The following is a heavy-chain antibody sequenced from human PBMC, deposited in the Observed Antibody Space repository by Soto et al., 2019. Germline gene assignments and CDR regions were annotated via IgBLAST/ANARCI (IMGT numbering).Heavy chain of an antibody. CDR2: ITYNGADR. CDR3: ARDGVVHNYYYYGMDV. CDR1: GFTFSTYA. J-gene: IGHJ6*02. Sequence: QPGGSLRLSCAASGFTFSTYAMTWVRQAPGKGLEWVPGITYNGADRYYADSVRGRFTISRDNSKNTLYLQMNSLRAEDTAVYYCARDGVVHNYYYYGMDVWGQGTTVTVSS. V-gene: IGHV3-23*01. D-gene: IGHD2-2*01.